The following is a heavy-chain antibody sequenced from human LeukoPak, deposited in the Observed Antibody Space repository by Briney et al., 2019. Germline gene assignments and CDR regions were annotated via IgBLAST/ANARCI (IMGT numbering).Heavy chain of an antibody. CDR1: GYTFTSYG. CDR3: ARDYYDIIGSEYDTFTI. V-gene: IGHV1-18*01. Sequence: GASVKVSCKAYGYTFTSYGISWVRQAPGQGLEWMGWISTRDGRRNFAKNVQGRVTLTTDTSTCTVCMELTRLTSDDTAMYYCARDYYDIIGSEYDTFTIWGQGTMVTVYS. D-gene: IGHD3-16*01. CDR2: ISTRDGRR. J-gene: IGHJ3*02.